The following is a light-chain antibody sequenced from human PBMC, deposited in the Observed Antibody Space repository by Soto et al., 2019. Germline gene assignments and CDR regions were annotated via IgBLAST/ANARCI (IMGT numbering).Light chain of an antibody. Sequence: QLVLTQPASVSGSPGQSITISCTGTSSDVGGYNYVSWYQQHPGKAPKLMIYDVSNRPSGVSNRFSGSKSGNTASLTISGLQAEDVADYYCSSYTSSSTLLFGGGTKVTVL. CDR1: SSDVGGYNY. CDR3: SSYTSSSTLL. V-gene: IGLV2-14*01. CDR2: DVS. J-gene: IGLJ2*01.